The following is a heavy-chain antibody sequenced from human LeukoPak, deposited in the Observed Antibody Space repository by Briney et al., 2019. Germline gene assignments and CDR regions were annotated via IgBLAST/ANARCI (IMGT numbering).Heavy chain of an antibody. Sequence: GASVKVSCKASGYTFTTYDINWVRQAAGPGPGWMGWMNPNSGNTGLAHKFQGRISMTRNTSKSTAYMELSSLRSEDTAVYYCARGPQAPGYCSGGSCYSFYYYYTDVWGKGTTVTVSS. CDR3: ARGPQAPGYCSGGSCYSFYYYYTDV. J-gene: IGHJ6*03. CDR2: MNPNSGNT. CDR1: GYTFTTYD. D-gene: IGHD2-15*01. V-gene: IGHV1-8*01.